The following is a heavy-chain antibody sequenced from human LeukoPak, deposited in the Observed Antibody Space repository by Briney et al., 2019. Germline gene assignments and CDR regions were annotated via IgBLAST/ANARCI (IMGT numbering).Heavy chain of an antibody. CDR3: AELGITMIGGV. J-gene: IGHJ6*04. Sequence: PGRSLRLSCADSGFTFSSYGMHWVRQAPGKGLEWVSYISSSGSTIYYADSVKGRFTISRDNAKNSLYLQMNSLRAEDTAVYYCAELGITMIGGVWGKGTTVTISS. CDR2: ISSSGSTI. D-gene: IGHD3-10*02. V-gene: IGHV3-48*04. CDR1: GFTFSSYG.